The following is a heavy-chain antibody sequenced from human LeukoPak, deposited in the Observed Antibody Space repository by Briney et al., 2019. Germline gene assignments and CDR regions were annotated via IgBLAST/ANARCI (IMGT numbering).Heavy chain of an antibody. CDR3: ARHSAYLNPFDY. CDR1: GGSISSYY. Sequence: SETLSLTCTVSGGSISSYYWSWIRQPPGKGLEWIGYIYYSGSTNYSPSLKSRVTMSVDTSKNQFSLKLSSVTAADTAVYFCARHSAYLNPFDYWGQGTLVTVSS. V-gene: IGHV4-59*08. CDR2: IYYSGST. D-gene: IGHD1-14*01. J-gene: IGHJ4*02.